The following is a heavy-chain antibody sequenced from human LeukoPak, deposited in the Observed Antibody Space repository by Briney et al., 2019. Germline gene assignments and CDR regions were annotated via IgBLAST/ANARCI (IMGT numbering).Heavy chain of an antibody. CDR3: ARVIDYYMDV. V-gene: IGHV4-31*03. D-gene: IGHD2-15*01. CDR1: GGSISSGGYY. J-gene: IGHJ6*03. CDR2: IYYSGST. Sequence: SETLSLTCTVSGGSISSGGYYWSWIRQHPGKGLEWIGYIYYSGSTYYNPSLKSRVTISVDTSKNQFSLKLSSVTAADTAVYYCARVIDYYMDVWGKGTTVTVSS.